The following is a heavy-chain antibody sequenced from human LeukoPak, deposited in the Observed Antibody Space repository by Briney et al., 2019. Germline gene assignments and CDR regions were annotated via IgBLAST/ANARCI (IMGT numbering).Heavy chain of an antibody. V-gene: IGHV4-59*01. D-gene: IGHD4-11*01. J-gene: IGHJ4*02. Sequence: KASETLSLTCTVSGGSISSYYWSWIRQPPGKGLEWIGYIYYSGSTNYNPSLKSRVTISVDTSKNQFSLKLSSVTAADTAVYYCASSPNDYSNYWGQGTLVTVSS. CDR1: GGSISSYY. CDR3: ASSPNDYSNY. CDR2: IYYSGST.